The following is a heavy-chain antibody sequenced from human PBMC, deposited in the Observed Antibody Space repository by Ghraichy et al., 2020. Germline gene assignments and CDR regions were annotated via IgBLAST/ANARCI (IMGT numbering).Heavy chain of an antibody. Sequence: GGSLRLSWIGTAHACTADTMRRVVYRPEQGKEWLGNIKPDGSEKFYVDSVKGRFTISRDNAKSSLYLQLNSLRSEDTAVYYCARGDYHDNRGSYHDVFDIWG. V-gene: IGHV3-7*03. D-gene: IGHD3-22*01. CDR3: ARGDYHDNRGSYHDVFDI. CDR1: AHACTADT. CDR2: IKPDGSEK. J-gene: IGHJ3*02.